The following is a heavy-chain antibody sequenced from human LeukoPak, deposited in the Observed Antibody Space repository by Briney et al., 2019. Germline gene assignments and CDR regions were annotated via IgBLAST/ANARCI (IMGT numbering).Heavy chain of an antibody. V-gene: IGHV3-23*01. CDR1: GFTFSSYA. J-gene: IGHJ4*02. CDR2: ISGSGGST. CDR3: AKGYYDSSGYYSGDY. D-gene: IGHD3-22*01. Sequence: GGSLRLSCAASGFTFSSYAMSWVRQAPGKGLEWVSAISGSGGSTYYADSVKGRFPISRDNSKNTLYLQMNSLRAEDTAVYYCAKGYYDSSGYYSGDYWGQGTLVTVSS.